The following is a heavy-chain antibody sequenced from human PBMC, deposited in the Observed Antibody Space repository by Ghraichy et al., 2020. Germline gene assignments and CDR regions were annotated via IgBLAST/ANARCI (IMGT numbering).Heavy chain of an antibody. CDR2: ISGSGGST. Sequence: GRSLRLSCAASGFTFSSYAMSWVRQAPGKGLEWVSAISGSGGSTYYADSVKGRFTISRDNSKNTLYLQMNSLRAEDTAIYYCAKWGLETPMITGYYYGMDVWGQGTTVTVSS. D-gene: IGHD3-16*01. V-gene: IGHV3-23*01. CDR3: AKWGLETPMITGYYYGMDV. CDR1: GFTFSSYA. J-gene: IGHJ6*02.